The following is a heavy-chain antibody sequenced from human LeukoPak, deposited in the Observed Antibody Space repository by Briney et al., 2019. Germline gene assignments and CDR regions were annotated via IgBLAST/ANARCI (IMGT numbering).Heavy chain of an antibody. V-gene: IGHV4-39*07. D-gene: IGHD6-13*01. J-gene: IGHJ5*02. Sequence: SETLSLTCTVSGGSISSSSYHWGWIRQPPGRGLEWIGALYYIGNTYFNPSLKSRVTISVDTSKNQFSLKLSSVTAADTAVYYCARSYSSSWNHNWFDPWGQGTLVTVSS. CDR3: ARSYSSSWNHNWFDP. CDR1: GGSISSSSYH. CDR2: LYYIGNT.